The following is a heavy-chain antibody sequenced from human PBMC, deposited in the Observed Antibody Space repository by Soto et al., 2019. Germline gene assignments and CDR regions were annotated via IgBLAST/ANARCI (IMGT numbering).Heavy chain of an antibody. D-gene: IGHD3-22*01. V-gene: IGHV3-7*03. CDR2: IKQDGSEK. Sequence: PGGSLRLSCAASGFTFSSYWMSWVRQAPGKGPEWVANIKQDGSEKYYVDSVKGRFTISRDNAKNSLYLQMNSLRAEDTAVYYCARDHYDSSGDYGMDVWGPGTTVTVSS. J-gene: IGHJ6*02. CDR3: ARDHYDSSGDYGMDV. CDR1: GFTFSSYW.